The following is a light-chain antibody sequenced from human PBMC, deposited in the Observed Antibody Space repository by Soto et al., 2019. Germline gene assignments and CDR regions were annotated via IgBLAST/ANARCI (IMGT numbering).Light chain of an antibody. CDR1: QTICRW. J-gene: IGKJ1*01. CDR3: QHYNSDPWT. CDR2: DAS. V-gene: IGKV1-5*01. Sequence: DIEMTQSPSTLSASVGDRVTITCRASQTICRWLAWYQQRPGKAPKVLIYDASTLESGVPARFSGSGSETESTLTISSPQPEDSATYYCQHYNSDPWTFGQGTKVDIK.